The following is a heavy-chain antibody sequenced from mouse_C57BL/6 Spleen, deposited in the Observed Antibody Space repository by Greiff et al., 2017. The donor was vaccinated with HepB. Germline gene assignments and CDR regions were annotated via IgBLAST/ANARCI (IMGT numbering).Heavy chain of an antibody. CDR3: ARDLRGDY. CDR1: GYTFTSYW. Sequence: VQLQQSGAELVMPGASVKLSCKASGYTFTSYWMHWVKQRPGQGLEWIGEIDPSDSYTNYNQKFKGKSTLTVDKSSSTAYMQLSSLTSEDSAVYYCARDLRGDYWGQGTSVTVSS. J-gene: IGHJ4*01. V-gene: IGHV1-69*01. CDR2: IDPSDSYT. D-gene: IGHD6-1*01.